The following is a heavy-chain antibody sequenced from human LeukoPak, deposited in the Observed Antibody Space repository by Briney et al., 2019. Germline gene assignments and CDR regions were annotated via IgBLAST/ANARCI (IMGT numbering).Heavy chain of an antibody. D-gene: IGHD4-17*01. CDR2: IWYDGSNK. J-gene: IGHJ6*02. CDR1: GFTFSSYG. V-gene: IGHV3-33*06. CDR3: ANEGRMTTVTILRYYYGMDV. Sequence: PGGSLRLSYAASGFTFSSYGMHWVRQAPGKGLEWVAVIWYDGSNKYYADSVKGRFTISRDNSKNTLYLQMNSLRAEDTAVYYCANEGRMTTVTILRYYYGMDVWGQGTTVTVSS.